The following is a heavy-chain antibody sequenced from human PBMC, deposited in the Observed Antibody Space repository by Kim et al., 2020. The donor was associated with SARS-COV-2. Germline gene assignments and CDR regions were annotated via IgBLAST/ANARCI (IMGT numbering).Heavy chain of an antibody. CDR3: ARGSDGSYFNWFDP. D-gene: IGHD1-26*01. CDR2: IYYSGST. Sequence: SETLSLTCTVSGGSISSGGYYWSWIRQHPGKGLEWIGYIYYSGSTYYNPSLKSRVTISVDTSKNQFSLKLSSVTAADTAVYYCARGSDGSYFNWFDPWGQGTLVTVSS. V-gene: IGHV4-31*03. CDR1: GGSISSGGYY. J-gene: IGHJ5*02.